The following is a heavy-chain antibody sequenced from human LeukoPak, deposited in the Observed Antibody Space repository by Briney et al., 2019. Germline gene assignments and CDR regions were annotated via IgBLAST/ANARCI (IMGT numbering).Heavy chain of an antibody. Sequence: GRSLRPSCAASGLNFDDSATHCARQPRGKGMEWVKGIRWNTCSIGYAVSVKGRFTISRVNAKNSLYRQMNSLRGEGTALYYCAKGNIAQLRFGELQHHYGMDVWGQGTTVTVSS. J-gene: IGHJ6*02. CDR2: IRWNTCSI. D-gene: IGHD3-10*01. V-gene: IGHV3-9*01. CDR1: GLNFDDSA. CDR3: AKGNIAQLRFGELQHHYGMDV.